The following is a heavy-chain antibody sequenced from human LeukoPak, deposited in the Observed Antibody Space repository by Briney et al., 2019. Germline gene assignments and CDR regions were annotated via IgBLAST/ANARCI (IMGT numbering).Heavy chain of an antibody. D-gene: IGHD6-19*01. V-gene: IGHV3-33*08. CDR2: IWFDGSKE. CDR1: GFTFSSYS. Sequence: GGSLRLSCAASGFTFSSYSMNWVRQAPGKGLEWVAVIWFDGSKEYYKDFAKGRFTISRDNSKNTVYLQMNSLRAEDTAVYYCARYYSHTSDWSEGGLDQWGQGTLVTVSS. J-gene: IGHJ4*02. CDR3: ARYYSHTSDWSEGGLDQ.